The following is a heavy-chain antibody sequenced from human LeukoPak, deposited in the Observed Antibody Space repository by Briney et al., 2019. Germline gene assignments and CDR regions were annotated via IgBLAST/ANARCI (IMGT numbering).Heavy chain of an antibody. CDR1: GYTFNTYG. D-gene: IGHD4-23*01. Sequence: ASVKVSCKASGYTFNTYGITWVRQAPGQGLEWMGWINTYTGNTKYTEKFQGRVTMTPDTSTSTVYMEVRSLRSDDTAVYYCARRSPRAYGGNTGDWFDPWGQGTLVTVSS. V-gene: IGHV1-18*01. CDR2: INTYTGNT. CDR3: ARRSPRAYGGNTGDWFDP. J-gene: IGHJ5*02.